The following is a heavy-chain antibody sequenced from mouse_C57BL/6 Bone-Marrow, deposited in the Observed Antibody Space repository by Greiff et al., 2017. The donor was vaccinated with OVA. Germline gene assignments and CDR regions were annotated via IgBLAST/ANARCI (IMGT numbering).Heavy chain of an antibody. V-gene: IGHV5-17*01. CDR2: ISSGSSTI. CDR1: GFTFSDYG. J-gene: IGHJ4*01. Sequence: EVHLVESGGGLVKPGGSLKLSCAASGFTFSDYGMHWVRQAPEKGLEWVAYISSGSSTIYYADTVKGRFTISRDNAKNTLFLQMTSLRSEDTAVYYCAPSYGNFYAMDYWGQGTSVTVSS. D-gene: IGHD2-10*01. CDR3: APSYGNFYAMDY.